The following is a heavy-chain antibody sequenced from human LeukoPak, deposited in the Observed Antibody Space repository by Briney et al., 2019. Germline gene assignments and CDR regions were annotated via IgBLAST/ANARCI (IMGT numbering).Heavy chain of an antibody. CDR1: GGSISSYY. D-gene: IGHD3-22*01. CDR3: ARLDSSGYYFHDY. J-gene: IGHJ4*02. V-gene: IGHV4-59*08. Sequence: SETLSLTCTVSGGSISSYYWSWIRQPPGKGLEWIGYIYYSGSTNYNPSLKSRVTISLDTSKKQISPKLSSVTAADTAVYYCARLDSSGYYFHDYWGQGTLVTVSS. CDR2: IYYSGST.